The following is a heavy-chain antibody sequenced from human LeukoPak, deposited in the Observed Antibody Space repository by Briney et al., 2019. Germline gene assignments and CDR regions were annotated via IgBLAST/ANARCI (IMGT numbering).Heavy chain of an antibody. Sequence: PSETLSLTCSVSGGSISSYYWSWLRQPPGKGLECIGYIHYTGSTNYNPSLKSRVTISVDTSKNQFSLKLSSVTAADTAIYYCARGGYYGSGNDFRFDPWGQGTLVTVSS. CDR3: ARGGYYGSGNDFRFDP. J-gene: IGHJ5*02. D-gene: IGHD3-10*01. V-gene: IGHV4-59*01. CDR1: GGSISSYY. CDR2: IHYTGST.